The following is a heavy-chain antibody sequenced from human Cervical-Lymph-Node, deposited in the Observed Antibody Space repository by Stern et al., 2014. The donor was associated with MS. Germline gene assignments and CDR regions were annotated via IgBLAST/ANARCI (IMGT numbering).Heavy chain of an antibody. V-gene: IGHV3-9*01. CDR1: GFIFENHA. D-gene: IGHD3-22*01. CDR3: AKDLRKDYYDSSGYGWYFDL. Sequence: EVQLVESGGGLIQAGRSLRISCVASGFIFENHAIHWVRQAPGKGPEWVSGISRNRGNIGYAASVKGRFTILRDNAKKSLSLQMNSLRPEDTALYYCAKDLRKDYYDSSGYGWYFDLWGRGTLVIVSS. J-gene: IGHJ2*01. CDR2: ISRNRGNI.